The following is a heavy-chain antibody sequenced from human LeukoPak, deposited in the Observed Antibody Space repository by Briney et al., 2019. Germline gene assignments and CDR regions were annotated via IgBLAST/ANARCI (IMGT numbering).Heavy chain of an antibody. CDR3: ARVSPTYYYDGSGYYSVYCYYMDV. D-gene: IGHD3-22*01. CDR2: IYYSGNT. J-gene: IGHJ6*03. V-gene: IGHV4-39*07. CDR1: GGSISYSSYY. Sequence: SETLSLTCTVSGGSISYSSYYWGWIRQPPGKGLEWIGSIYYSGNTYYNPSLKSRVTISVDTSKNQFYLKLSSVTAADTAVYYCARVSPTYYYDGSGYYSVYCYYMDVWGKGTTVSVSS.